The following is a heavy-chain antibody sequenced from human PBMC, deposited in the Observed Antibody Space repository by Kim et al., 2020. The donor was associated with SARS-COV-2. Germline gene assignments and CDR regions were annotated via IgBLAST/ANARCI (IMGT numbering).Heavy chain of an antibody. D-gene: IGHD3-9*01. V-gene: IGHV4-39*07. J-gene: IGHJ4*02. Sequence: SETLSLTCTVSGGSISSSGYLWAWIRQSPGMGLEWLASVSYSGATYYNPSLKSRGPISKDTSKNQFSLKLNSVTAAHTAVYYCARYSHSDWSLRYSGQGT. CDR1: GGSISSSGYL. CDR3: ARYSHSDWSLRY. CDR2: VSYSGAT.